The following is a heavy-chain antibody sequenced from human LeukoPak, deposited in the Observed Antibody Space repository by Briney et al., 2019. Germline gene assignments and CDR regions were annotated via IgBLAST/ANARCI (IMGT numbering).Heavy chain of an antibody. CDR3: ASAGLTYGSGSYFVY. V-gene: IGHV3-30*12. D-gene: IGHD3-10*01. Sequence: GGSLRLSCAASGFTFSSYGMHWVRQAPGKGLEWVAVISYDGSNKYYADSVKGRFTISRDNSKNTLYLQMNSLRAEDTALYYCASAGLTYGSGSYFVYWGQGTLVTVSS. CDR2: ISYDGSNK. J-gene: IGHJ4*02. CDR1: GFTFSSYG.